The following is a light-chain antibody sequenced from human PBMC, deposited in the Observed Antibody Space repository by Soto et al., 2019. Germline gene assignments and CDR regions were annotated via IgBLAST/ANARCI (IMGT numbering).Light chain of an antibody. CDR3: AAWDDSLNGVV. CDR2: NNH. J-gene: IGLJ2*01. V-gene: IGLV1-44*01. Sequence: QPVLTQPPSASGTPGQRVTISCSGSSSNIGSNTVNWYQQLPGTAPKLLIYNNHQRPSGVPDRFSGSKSGTSASLAISGLQSEDEADYYCAAWDDSLNGVVFGGGTKLTVL. CDR1: SSNIGSNT.